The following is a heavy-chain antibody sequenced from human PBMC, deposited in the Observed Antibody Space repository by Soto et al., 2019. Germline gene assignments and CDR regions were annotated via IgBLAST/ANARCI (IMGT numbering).Heavy chain of an antibody. CDR2: IYYSGST. CDR3: ARETLTVTTRNFDY. D-gene: IGHD4-4*01. J-gene: IGHJ4*02. Sequence: PSETLSLTCTVSVGSISSGGYYWIWIRHHPGKGLEWIGYIYYSGSTYYNPSLKSRVTISVDTSKNQFSLKLSSVTAADTAVYYCARETLTVTTRNFDYWGQGTLVTVSS. V-gene: IGHV4-31*03. CDR1: VGSISSGGYY.